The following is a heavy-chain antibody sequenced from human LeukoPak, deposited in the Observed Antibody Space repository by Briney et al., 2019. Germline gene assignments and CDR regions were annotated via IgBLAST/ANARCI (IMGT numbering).Heavy chain of an antibody. CDR1: GYTFTSYY. D-gene: IGHD6-13*01. CDR2: INLSGGST. V-gene: IGHV1-2*04. J-gene: IGHJ4*02. CDR3: AREHSSSWDQFDY. Sequence: ASVKVSCKASGYTFTSYYMHWVRQAPGQGLEWMGIINLSGGSTNYAQKFQGWVTMTRDTSISTAYMELSRLRSDDTAVYYCAREHSSSWDQFDYWGQGTLVTVSS.